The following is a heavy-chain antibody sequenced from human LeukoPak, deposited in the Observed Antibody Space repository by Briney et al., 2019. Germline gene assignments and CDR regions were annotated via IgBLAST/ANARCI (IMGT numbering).Heavy chain of an antibody. J-gene: IGHJ4*02. CDR3: AVIRRGYTSGPEVGPFDS. Sequence: GGSLRLSCAASGFTFSNYAMSWVRQAPGKGLEWVSRISGSGGSTYYADSVKGRFTVSRDNSKNTLYLQMSGLRAEDTALYYCAVIRRGYTSGPEVGPFDSWGQGTLVTVSS. CDR1: GFTFSNYA. D-gene: IGHD5-18*01. CDR2: ISGSGGST. V-gene: IGHV3-23*01.